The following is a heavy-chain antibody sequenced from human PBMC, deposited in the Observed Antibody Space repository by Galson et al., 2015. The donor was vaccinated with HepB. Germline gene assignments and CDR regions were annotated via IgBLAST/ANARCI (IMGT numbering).Heavy chain of an antibody. CDR1: GFTFSSYA. D-gene: IGHD1-1*01. CDR3: ARDMNWNDGLDY. J-gene: IGHJ4*02. Sequence: SLRLSCAASGFTFSSYAMHWVRQAPGKGLEWVAVISYDGSNKYYADSVKGRFTISRDNSKNTLYLQMNSLRAEDTAVYYCARDMNWNDGLDYWGQGTLVTVSS. CDR2: ISYDGSNK. V-gene: IGHV3-30-3*01.